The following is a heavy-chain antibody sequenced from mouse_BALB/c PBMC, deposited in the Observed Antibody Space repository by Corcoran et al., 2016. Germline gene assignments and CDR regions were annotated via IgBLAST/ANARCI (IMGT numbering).Heavy chain of an antibody. CDR2: ITPSNGGS. Sequence: EVLLQQSGPELVKPGASVKIPCKASGYTFTDYNMDWVKRSHGKSLEWIGDITPSNGGSFYNQKFKGKATLTVDKSSTTAYMELRSLTSEDTAVYYCARRVTGTGVAYWGQGTLVTVSA. V-gene: IGHV1-18*01. D-gene: IGHD4-1*01. CDR1: GYTFTDYN. J-gene: IGHJ3*01. CDR3: ARRVTGTGVAY.